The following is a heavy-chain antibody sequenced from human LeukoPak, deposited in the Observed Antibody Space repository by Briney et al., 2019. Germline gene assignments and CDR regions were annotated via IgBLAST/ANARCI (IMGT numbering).Heavy chain of an antibody. CDR2: IHYSGSS. Sequence: SETLSLTCNVSGGSISSSLIYWGWIRQPPGKGLEWIGSIHYSGSSYYNPSLKSRVTISVDTSKNHFSLKLTSVAAADTAVYYCARATPVVTTIFDYWGQGTLVTVSS. J-gene: IGHJ4*02. CDR1: GGSISSSLIY. CDR3: ARATPVVTTIFDY. V-gene: IGHV4-39*02. D-gene: IGHD4-23*01.